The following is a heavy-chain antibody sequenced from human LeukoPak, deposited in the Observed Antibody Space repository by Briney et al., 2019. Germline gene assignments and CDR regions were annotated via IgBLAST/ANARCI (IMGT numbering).Heavy chain of an antibody. D-gene: IGHD4-17*01. CDR2: IHYSGST. CDR1: GGSISGYY. V-gene: IGHV4-59*08. CDR3: ARHPIYGVYASRTYYFDY. Sequence: SETLSLTCTVSGGSISGYYWSWVRQPPGRGLEWIGYIHYSGSTNYNPSLKSRVTISVDTSKNQFSLKLSSVTAADTAVYYCARHPIYGVYASRTYYFDYWGQGTLVTVSS. J-gene: IGHJ4*02.